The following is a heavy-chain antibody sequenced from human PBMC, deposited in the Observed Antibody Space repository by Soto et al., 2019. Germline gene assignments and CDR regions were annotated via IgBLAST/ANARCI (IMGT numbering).Heavy chain of an antibody. V-gene: IGHV1-18*04. CDR2: SSAYNGNT. Sequence: QVQLVQSGAEVKKPGASVQVSCKASGYTFTSYGISWVRQAPGQGLEWMGWSSAYNGNTNYAQKLQGRVTMTTDTSTSTADMELRSLRSDDTAVYYCARDRATYGMDVWGQGTTVTVSS. CDR1: GYTFTSYG. J-gene: IGHJ6*02. CDR3: ARDRATYGMDV.